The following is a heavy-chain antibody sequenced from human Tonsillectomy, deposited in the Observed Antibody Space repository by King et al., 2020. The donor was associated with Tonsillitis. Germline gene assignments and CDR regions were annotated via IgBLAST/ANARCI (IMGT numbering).Heavy chain of an antibody. V-gene: IGHV1-2*02. D-gene: IGHD3-22*01. J-gene: IGHJ4*02. CDR2: INPKSGGT. CDR1: GYTFTGYY. Sequence: VQLVESGAEIKKPGASVKVSCKASGYTFTGYYIHWVRLAPGQGLEWVGWINPKSGGTNYAQKFQGRVTMTRDTSISTAYMDLSRLRSADTAVYYCARESHRDILGVTCADYWGRGTLVTVSS. CDR3: ARESHRDILGVTCADY.